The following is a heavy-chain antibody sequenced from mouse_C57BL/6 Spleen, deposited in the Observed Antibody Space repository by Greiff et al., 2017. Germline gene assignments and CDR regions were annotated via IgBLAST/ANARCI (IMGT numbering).Heavy chain of an antibody. V-gene: IGHV1-69*01. CDR3: ASAGKYSNEYYAMDY. J-gene: IGHJ4*01. D-gene: IGHD2-5*01. CDR1: GYTFTSYW. Sequence: QVQLQQPGAELVMPGASVKLSCKASGYTFTSYWMHWVKQRPGQGLEWIGEIDPSDSYTNYNQKFKGKSTLTVDKSSSTAYMQLSSLTSEDSAVYYCASAGKYSNEYYAMDYWGKGTSVTVDS. CDR2: IDPSDSYT.